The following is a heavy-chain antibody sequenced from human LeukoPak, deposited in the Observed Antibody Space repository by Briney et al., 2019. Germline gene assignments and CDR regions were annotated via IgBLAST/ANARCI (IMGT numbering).Heavy chain of an antibody. V-gene: IGHV3-23*01. D-gene: IGHD3-22*01. CDR3: AKDRFYDNSGNHFESEK. J-gene: IGHJ4*02. CDR1: GFTFSTYG. Sequence: GGSLRLSCAASGFTFSTYGMSWVRQAPGKGLDWVSGISGSGGRTTHADSVAGRFTVSRDNSKNTVYLQMNNLRAEDTALYYCAKDRFYDNSGNHFESEKWGQGTLVTVSS. CDR2: ISGSGGRT.